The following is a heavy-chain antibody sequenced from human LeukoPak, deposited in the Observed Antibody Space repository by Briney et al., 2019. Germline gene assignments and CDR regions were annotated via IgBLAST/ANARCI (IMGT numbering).Heavy chain of an antibody. CDR1: GFTFDDYA. V-gene: IGHV3-9*01. J-gene: IGHJ3*02. CDR3: AKGGPMVRGVIDI. D-gene: IGHD3-10*01. CDR2: ISWNSGSI. Sequence: GGSLRLSCAASGFTFDDYAMHWVRQAPGKGLEWVSGISWNSGSIGCADSVKGRFTISRDNAKNSLYLQVNSLRAEDTALYYCAKGGPMVRGVIDIWGQGTMVTVSS.